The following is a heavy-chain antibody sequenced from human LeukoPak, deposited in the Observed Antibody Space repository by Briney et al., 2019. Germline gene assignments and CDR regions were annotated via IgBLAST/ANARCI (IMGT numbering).Heavy chain of an antibody. Sequence: GGSLRLSCAASGFTFGSYEMNWVRQAPGKGLEWVSYISSSGSTIYYADSVKGRFTISRDNAKNSLYLQMNSLRAEDTAVYYCAELGITMIGGIWGKGTTVTISS. V-gene: IGHV3-48*03. CDR2: ISSSGSTI. CDR1: GFTFGSYE. J-gene: IGHJ6*04. D-gene: IGHD3-10*02. CDR3: AELGITMIGGI.